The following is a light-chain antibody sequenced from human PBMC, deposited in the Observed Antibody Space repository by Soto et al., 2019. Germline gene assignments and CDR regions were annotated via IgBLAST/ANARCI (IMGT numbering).Light chain of an antibody. J-gene: IGKJ1*01. Sequence: DIQMTQSPSSLSASVGDRVTITCRASLGIRNDLGWYQQKPGKPPKRLIYAASSLQSGVPPRISSSGAGTEFTLTISSLQPEDCAAYYYLQHNSYPWTFGQGTKVEIK. CDR1: LGIRND. V-gene: IGKV1-17*01. CDR2: AAS. CDR3: LQHNSYPWT.